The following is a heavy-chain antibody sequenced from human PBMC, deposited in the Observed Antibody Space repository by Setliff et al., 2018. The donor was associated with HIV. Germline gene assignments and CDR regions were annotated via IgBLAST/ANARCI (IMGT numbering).Heavy chain of an antibody. J-gene: IGHJ5*02. CDR1: GASIKSKSDY. CDR2: IYASDYT. CDR3: ARDPSQSGNAGWFDP. V-gene: IGHV4-61*10. Sequence: SETLSLTCTVSGASIKSKSDYWSWIRQPAGKGLEWIGHIYASDYTNYKPSLESRVTISVDTSKNQFSLKLSSVTAADTAVYYCARDPSQSGNAGWFDPWGQGTLVTVSS. D-gene: IGHD3-3*01.